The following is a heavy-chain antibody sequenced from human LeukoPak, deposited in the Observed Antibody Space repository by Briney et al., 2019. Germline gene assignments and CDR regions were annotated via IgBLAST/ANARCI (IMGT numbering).Heavy chain of an antibody. CDR3: ARRATDDTDYFDP. CDR1: GGSISSGGYY. CDR2: IYHSGST. Sequence: SETLSLTCTVSGGSISSGGYYWSWIRQPPGKGLEWIGYIYHSGSTYYNPSLKSRVTISVDRSKNQFSLELSSVTAADTAVYYCARRATDDTDYFDPWGQGTLVTVSS. D-gene: IGHD3-22*01. J-gene: IGHJ5*02. V-gene: IGHV4-30-2*01.